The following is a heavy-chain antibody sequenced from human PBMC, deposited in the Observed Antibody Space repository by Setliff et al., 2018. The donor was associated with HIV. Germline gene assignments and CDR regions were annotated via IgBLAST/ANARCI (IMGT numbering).Heavy chain of an antibody. CDR3: ARVVETTYISGFGAFDV. J-gene: IGHJ3*01. Sequence: SETLSLTCVVSGDSIRNGGYSWAWIRQPPGKGLEWIGFIYHSGSSFYNPSLKSRVTISRDRSANQFPLILTSVTAADTGVYYCARVVETTYISGFGAFDVWGQGKVVTVSS. CDR1: GDSIRNGGYS. V-gene: IGHV4-30-2*01. D-gene: IGHD4-4*01. CDR2: IYHSGSS.